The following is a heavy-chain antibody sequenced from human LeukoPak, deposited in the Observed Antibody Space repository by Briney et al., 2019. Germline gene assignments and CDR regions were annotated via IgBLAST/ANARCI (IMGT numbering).Heavy chain of an antibody. V-gene: IGHV4-34*01. D-gene: IGHD2-21*02. J-gene: IGHJ4*02. CDR3: ARVGDCGGDCYNFDY. CDR2: INHSGST. Sequence: PSETLSLTCAVYGGSFSGYYWSWIRQPPGKGLEWIGEINHSGSTNYNPSLKSRVTISVDTSKNQFSLKLSSVTAADTAVYYCARVGDCGGDCYNFDYWGQGTLVTVSS. CDR1: GGSFSGYY.